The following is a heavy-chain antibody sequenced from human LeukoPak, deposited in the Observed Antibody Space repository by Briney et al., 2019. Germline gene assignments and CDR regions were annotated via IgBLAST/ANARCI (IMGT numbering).Heavy chain of an antibody. V-gene: IGHV3-23*01. J-gene: IGHJ4*02. CDR3: ATGAASSGWLSHDH. D-gene: IGHD6-19*01. CDR1: GFAFSSLS. Sequence: PGESLRLPCVASGFAFSSLSKSWVWQAPAKGLERVSDISASADNTHYADSVKGRLIIFRVNSKKTEFLQMNSLAVDDTAVYYCATGAASSGWLSHDHCGQGTLVTVSP. CDR2: ISASADNT.